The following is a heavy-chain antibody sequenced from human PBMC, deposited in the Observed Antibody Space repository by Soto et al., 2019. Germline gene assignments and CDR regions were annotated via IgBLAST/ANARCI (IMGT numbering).Heavy chain of an antibody. CDR1: GGSISSGVYS. Sequence: SETLALAWTVSGGSISSGVYSWIWIRQTPGKGLEWIGYIYPTGKTYYNPSLENRATLSIDTSQNQFSLQLTSVTAADTAVYYCARAPPGPAPRWGVWGHGTTVT. V-gene: IGHV4-30-2*01. D-gene: IGHD3-16*01. J-gene: IGHJ6*02. CDR2: IYPTGKT. CDR3: ARAPPGPAPRWGV.